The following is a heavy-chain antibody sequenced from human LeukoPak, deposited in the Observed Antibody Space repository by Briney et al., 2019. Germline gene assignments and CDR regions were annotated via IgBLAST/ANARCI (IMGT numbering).Heavy chain of an antibody. CDR2: ISWNSGSI. Sequence: PGRSLRLSCVASGFTFDDYAMHWVRQAPGKGLEWVSGISWNSGSIGYADSVKGRFTISRDNAKNSLYLQMNSLRAEDTALYYCAKDYYYDSSGYRDYWGQGTLVTVSS. CDR1: GFTFDDYA. CDR3: AKDYYYDSSGYRDY. D-gene: IGHD3-22*01. V-gene: IGHV3-9*01. J-gene: IGHJ4*02.